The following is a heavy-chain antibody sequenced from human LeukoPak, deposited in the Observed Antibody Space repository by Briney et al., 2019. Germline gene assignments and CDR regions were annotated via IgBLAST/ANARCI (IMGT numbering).Heavy chain of an antibody. CDR3: ARAEGNYYDSSGPGRY. Sequence: SVKVSCKASGGTFCSYAISWVRQAPGQGLEWMGGIIPIFGTANYAQKFQGRVTITADESTSTAYMELSSLRSEDTAVYYCARAEGNYYDSSGPGRYWGQGTLVTVSS. CDR1: GGTFCSYA. CDR2: IIPIFGTA. J-gene: IGHJ4*02. D-gene: IGHD3-22*01. V-gene: IGHV1-69*13.